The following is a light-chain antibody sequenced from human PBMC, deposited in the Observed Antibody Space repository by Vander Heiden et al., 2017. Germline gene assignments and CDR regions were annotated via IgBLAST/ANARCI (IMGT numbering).Light chain of an antibody. Sequence: VLTQSPATLSLSRGERATLSCRASQSVSSYLAWYQQKPGQAPRLLIYDASNRATGIPARFSGSGSGTDFTLTISSLEPEDFAVYYCQQRSNWPLTFGPGTKVDIK. CDR3: QQRSNWPLT. J-gene: IGKJ3*01. CDR2: DAS. CDR1: QSVSSY. V-gene: IGKV3-11*01.